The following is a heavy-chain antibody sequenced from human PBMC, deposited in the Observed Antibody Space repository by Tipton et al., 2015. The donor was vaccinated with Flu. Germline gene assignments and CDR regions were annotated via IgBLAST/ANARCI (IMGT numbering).Heavy chain of an antibody. CDR3: ATEVAWQGGGYYGMDV. Sequence: GSLRLSCAASGLTFDGYDMHWVRQAPGKGLEWVSVISWDGGSTFYADSVRGRFTVSRDNSENSLYLQMSSLRAEDTALYYCATEVAWQGGGYYGMDVWGQVTT. V-gene: IGHV3-43D*03. J-gene: IGHJ6*02. CDR1: GLTFDGYD. D-gene: IGHD1-26*01. CDR2: ISWDGGST.